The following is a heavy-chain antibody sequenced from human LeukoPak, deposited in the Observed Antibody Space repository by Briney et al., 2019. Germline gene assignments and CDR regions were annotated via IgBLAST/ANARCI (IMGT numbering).Heavy chain of an antibody. CDR3: ARQFGAVAGTFDY. Sequence: MPSETLSLTCSVSGGSISSSSYYWGWIRQPPGKGLEWIGSIYYSGSTYYNPSLKSRVTIYIATSKIQLPLKVRSVTAADTAVYYCARQFGAVAGTFDYWGQGTLVTVSS. D-gene: IGHD6-19*01. J-gene: IGHJ4*02. CDR1: GGSISSSSYY. V-gene: IGHV4-39*01. CDR2: IYYSGST.